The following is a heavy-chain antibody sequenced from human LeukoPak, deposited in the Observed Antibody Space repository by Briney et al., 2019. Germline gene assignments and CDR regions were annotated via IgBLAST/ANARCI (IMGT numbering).Heavy chain of an antibody. CDR3: AREGYCSSTCCYLMDV. Sequence: SGGSLRLSCAASGFTFSSYSMNWVRQAPGKGLEWVSSISSSSSYIYYADSVKGRFTISRGNAKNSLYLQMNSLRAEDTAVYYCAREGYCSSTCCYLMDVWGKGTTVTVSS. D-gene: IGHD2-2*01. CDR2: ISSSSSYI. V-gene: IGHV3-21*01. CDR1: GFTFSSYS. J-gene: IGHJ6*03.